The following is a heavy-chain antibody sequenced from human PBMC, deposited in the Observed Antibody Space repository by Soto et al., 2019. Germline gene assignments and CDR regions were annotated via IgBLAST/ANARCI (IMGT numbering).Heavy chain of an antibody. V-gene: IGHV3-30*03. CDR3: ARGTNSGDFWDPFGY. D-gene: IGHD1-26*01. J-gene: IGHJ4*02. CDR1: GFTFNNYG. Sequence: QVQLVESGGGVVQPGRSLRLSCAASGFTFNNYGIHWVRQPPGKGLEWVAVISSNGSNKFYTDSVKGRFTIYRDNSKNTLFLQMNNLRAEDTAVYYCARGTNSGDFWDPFGYWGQGTLVTVSS. CDR2: ISSNGSNK.